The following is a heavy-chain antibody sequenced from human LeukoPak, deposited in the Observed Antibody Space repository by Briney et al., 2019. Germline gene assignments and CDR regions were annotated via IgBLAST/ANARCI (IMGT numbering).Heavy chain of an antibody. CDR1: GGSISSSSYY. CDR3: ASLTTVTTFTNWFDL. V-gene: IGHV4-39*07. Sequence: PSETLSLTCRVSGGSISSSSYYWGWLRQPPGKGLEGIGSIYYSGSTYYSSSLKSRVTISKNTSKHQFSLKLSSVTAADTAVYYCASLTTVTTFTNWFDLWGQGTLVTVSS. J-gene: IGHJ5*02. CDR2: IYYSGST. D-gene: IGHD4-17*01.